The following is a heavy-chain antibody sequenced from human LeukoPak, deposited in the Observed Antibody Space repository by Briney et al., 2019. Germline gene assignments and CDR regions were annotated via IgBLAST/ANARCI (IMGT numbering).Heavy chain of an antibody. D-gene: IGHD2-15*01. Sequence: GGSLRLSCAASGFTFSSYSMNWVRQAPGKGLEWVSSISSSSSYIYYADSVKGRFTISRDNAKNSLYLQMNSLRAEDTAVYYCARLACSGGSCYSLYYYYYMDVWGKGTTVTISS. CDR3: ARLACSGGSCYSLYYYYYMDV. V-gene: IGHV3-21*01. CDR1: GFTFSSYS. J-gene: IGHJ6*03. CDR2: ISSSSSYI.